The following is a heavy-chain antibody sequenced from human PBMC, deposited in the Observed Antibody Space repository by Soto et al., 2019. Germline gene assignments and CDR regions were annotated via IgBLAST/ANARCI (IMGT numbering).Heavy chain of an antibody. CDR1: GFIFSSYG. D-gene: IGHD2-8*01. CDR3: AKDSLLYGIDY. J-gene: IGHJ4*02. V-gene: IGHV3-30*18. Sequence: GGSLRLSCAASGFIFSSYGMHWVRQAPGKGLEWVAVISYDENNKHYADSVKGRFTISRDNSKNTLYLQMNSLRAEDTAVYYCAKDSLLYGIDYWGQGNQVTVSS. CDR2: ISYDENNK.